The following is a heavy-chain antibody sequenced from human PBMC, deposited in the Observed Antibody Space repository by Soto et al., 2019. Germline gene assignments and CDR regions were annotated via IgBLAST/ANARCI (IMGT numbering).Heavy chain of an antibody. CDR1: GFTFDDYA. CDR3: AKDITSSGYYYDYGMDV. CDR2: ISGDGGST. D-gene: IGHD3-22*01. J-gene: IGHJ6*02. Sequence: GGSLRLSCAASGFTFDDYAMHWVRQAPGKGLEWVSLISGDGGSTYYADSVKGRFTISRDNSKNSLYLQMNSLRTEDTALYYCAKDITSSGYYYDYGMDVWGQGTTVTVSS. V-gene: IGHV3-43*02.